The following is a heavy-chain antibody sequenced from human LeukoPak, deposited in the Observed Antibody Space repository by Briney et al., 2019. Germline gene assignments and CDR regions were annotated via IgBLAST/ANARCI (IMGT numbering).Heavy chain of an antibody. CDR1: GFTFSSYW. CDR3: AKPLRYFDWSDAFDI. Sequence: GGSLRLSCAASGFTFSSYWMSWVRQAPGKGLEWVANIKQDGSEKYYVDSVKGRFTISRDNAKNSLYLQMNSLRAEDTAVYYCAKPLRYFDWSDAFDIWGQGTMVTVSS. J-gene: IGHJ3*02. D-gene: IGHD3-9*01. CDR2: IKQDGSEK. V-gene: IGHV3-7*03.